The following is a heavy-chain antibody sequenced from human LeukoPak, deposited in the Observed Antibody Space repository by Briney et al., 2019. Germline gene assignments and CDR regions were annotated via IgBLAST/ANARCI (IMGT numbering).Heavy chain of an antibody. CDR2: IYYSGST. CDR3: ARDKRGYSYGFYYYYGMDV. D-gene: IGHD5-18*01. CDR1: GGSVSSGSYY. J-gene: IGHJ6*02. V-gene: IGHV4-31*03. Sequence: PSETLSLTCTVSGGSVSSGSYYWSWIRQPPGKGLEWIGYIYYSGSTYYNPSLKSRVTISVDTSKNQFSLKLSSVTAADTAVYYCARDKRGYSYGFYYYYGMDVWGQGTTVTVSS.